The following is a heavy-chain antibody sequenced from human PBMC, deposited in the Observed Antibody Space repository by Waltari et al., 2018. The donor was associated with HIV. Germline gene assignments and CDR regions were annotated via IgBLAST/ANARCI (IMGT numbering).Heavy chain of an antibody. CDR1: GFTFSAYR. Sequence: EVQLVDSGGGLVKPGGSLSLPCAASGFTFSAYRMNGVRQSPGKGLEWVSSISSSGSFIYYADSVKGRFTISRDNAQNSMYLQMNNLRADDSAMYYCARDSRGTSWSLNWFDPWGQGTLVTVSS. CDR2: ISSSGSFI. D-gene: IGHD6-13*01. CDR3: ARDSRGTSWSLNWFDP. J-gene: IGHJ5*02. V-gene: IGHV3-21*02.